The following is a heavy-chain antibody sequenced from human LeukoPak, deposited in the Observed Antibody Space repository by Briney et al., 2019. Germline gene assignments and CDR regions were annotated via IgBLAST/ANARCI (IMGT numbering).Heavy chain of an antibody. D-gene: IGHD1-14*01. Sequence: ASVKVSCKASGYTFTIHWVRQAPGQGLEWMGIINPSGGSTSYAQKFQGRVTMTRDTSTSTVYMELSSLRSEDTAVYYCARSSGRSPNREYMDVWGKGTTVTVSS. CDR3: ARSSGRSPNREYMDV. J-gene: IGHJ6*03. CDR2: INPSGGST. CDR1: GYTFT. V-gene: IGHV1-46*01.